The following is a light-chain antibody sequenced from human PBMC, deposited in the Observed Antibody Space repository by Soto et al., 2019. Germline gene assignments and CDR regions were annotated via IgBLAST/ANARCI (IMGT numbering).Light chain of an antibody. CDR1: QTIGRNY. Sequence: EIVLTQPPGTLSLSPGETATLSCRASQTIGRNYLAWYQQKPGQAPRLLIFGTSTRATGIPDRFSGSGSGTDFTLSISRLEPEDFAVYYCQQYANSPLLTFGGGTKVEIK. V-gene: IGKV3-20*01. CDR3: QQYANSPLLT. CDR2: GTS. J-gene: IGKJ4*01.